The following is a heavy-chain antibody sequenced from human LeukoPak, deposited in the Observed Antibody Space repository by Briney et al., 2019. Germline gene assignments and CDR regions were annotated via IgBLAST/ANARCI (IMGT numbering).Heavy chain of an antibody. CDR2: ISGYNGNT. CDR1: GYTFTSYG. CDR3: ARDLGRRCSGGRCYYYYNYMDV. J-gene: IGHJ6*03. V-gene: IGHV1-18*01. Sequence: ASVKVSCKASGYTFTSYGISWVRQAPGQGLEWMGWISGYNGNTNYAQKLQGRVTMTTDTSTSSAYMELRSMRSDDTAVYYCARDLGRRCSGGRCYYYYNYMDVWGKGTTVSISS. D-gene: IGHD2-15*01.